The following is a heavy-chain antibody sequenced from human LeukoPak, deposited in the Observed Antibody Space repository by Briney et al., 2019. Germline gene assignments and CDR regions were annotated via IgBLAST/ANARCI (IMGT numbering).Heavy chain of an antibody. Sequence: GGSLRLSCAASGFTFSIYAMSWVCQAPGKGLQWVSSITSSGDGTYYADSVKGGFTISRDNSENMLYLQMNSLRVEDTAVYFCAKDRPNYYGSNGHYYRRDGDYWGQGTLVTVSS. CDR1: GFTFSIYA. CDR3: AKDRPNYYGSNGHYYRRDGDY. J-gene: IGHJ4*02. V-gene: IGHV3-23*01. CDR2: ITSSGDGT. D-gene: IGHD3-22*01.